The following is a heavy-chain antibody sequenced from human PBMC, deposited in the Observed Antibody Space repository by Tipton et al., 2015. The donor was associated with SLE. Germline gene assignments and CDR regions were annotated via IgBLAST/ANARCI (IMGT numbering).Heavy chain of an antibody. J-gene: IGHJ6*02. D-gene: IGHD3-3*01. CDR1: GGSFSGYY. CDR3: ARKEGQYYDFWSGYNGGMDV. V-gene: IGHV4-34*01. Sequence: TLSLTCAVYGGSFSGYYWSWIRQPPGKGLEWIGEINHSGSTNYNPSLKSRVTISVDTSKNQFSLKLSSVTVADTAVYYCARKEGQYYDFWSGYNGGMDVWGQGTTVTVSS. CDR2: INHSGST.